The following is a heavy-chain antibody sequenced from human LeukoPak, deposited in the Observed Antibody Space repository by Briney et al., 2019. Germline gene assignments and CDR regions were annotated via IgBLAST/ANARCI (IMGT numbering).Heavy chain of an antibody. CDR3: ARSIGQYSKSWLYFYYCLDV. D-gene: IGHD6-6*01. Sequence: QPGRSLRLSCAASGFTFSSYAMSWVRQAPGKGLEWVSSISGGSEDTYYADSVKGRFTIPRDNSKNTLYVQMKSVRAEDTAVYYCARSIGQYSKSWLYFYYCLDVWGRGTTVRVSS. CDR1: GFTFSSYA. CDR2: ISGGSEDT. V-gene: IGHV3-23*01. J-gene: IGHJ6*01.